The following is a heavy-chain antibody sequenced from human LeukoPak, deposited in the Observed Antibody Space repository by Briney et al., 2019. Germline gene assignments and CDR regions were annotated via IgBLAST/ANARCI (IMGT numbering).Heavy chain of an antibody. CDR3: TTGGHYFLS. J-gene: IGHJ4*02. D-gene: IGHD2/OR15-2a*01. Sequence: GGSLRLSYAASGVIITKPWMSWVRQAPGKGLEWVGRIKSKKDGGTTDYAAPVKGRFTISRDDSKNTLYLQMNSLKTDDTAVYYYTTGGHYFLSWGQGTLVTVSS. V-gene: IGHV3-15*01. CDR2: IKSKKDGGTT. CDR1: GVIITKPW.